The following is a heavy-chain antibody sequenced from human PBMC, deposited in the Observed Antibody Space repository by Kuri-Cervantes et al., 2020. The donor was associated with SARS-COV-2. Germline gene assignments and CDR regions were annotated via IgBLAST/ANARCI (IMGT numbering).Heavy chain of an antibody. CDR2: INPSGGST. J-gene: IGHJ3*02. V-gene: IGHV1-46*01. CDR1: GYTFTSYD. CDR3: ARDQDIIVVVAATPGRGAFDI. Sequence: ASVKVSCKASGYTFTSYDINWVRQATGQGLEWMGIINPSGGSTSYAQKFQGRVTMTRDTSISTAYMELSRLRSDDTAVYYCARDQDIIVVVAATPGRGAFDIWGQGTMVTVSS. D-gene: IGHD2-15*01.